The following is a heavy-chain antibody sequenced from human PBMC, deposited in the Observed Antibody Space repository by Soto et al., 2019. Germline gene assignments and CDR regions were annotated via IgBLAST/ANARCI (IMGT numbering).Heavy chain of an antibody. CDR1: GFTFSSYW. Sequence: GGSLRLSCAASGFTFSSYWMSWVRQAPGKGLEWVANIKQDGSEKYYVDSVKGRFTISRDNAKNSLYLQMNSLRAEETAVYYCAREGSGYDAGCADYWGQGTLVTVSS. CDR3: AREGSGYDAGCADY. D-gene: IGHD5-12*01. CDR2: IKQDGSEK. V-gene: IGHV3-7*01. J-gene: IGHJ4*02.